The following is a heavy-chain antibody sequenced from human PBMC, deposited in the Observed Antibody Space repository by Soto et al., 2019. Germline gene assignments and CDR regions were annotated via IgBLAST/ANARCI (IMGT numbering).Heavy chain of an antibody. V-gene: IGHV1-69*13. CDR2: IIPIFGTA. CDR3: ARDLGPMEGYDILTGPTPFDP. Sequence: ASVKVSCKASGGTFSSYAISWVRQAPGQGLEWMGGIIPIFGTANYAQKFQGRVTITADESTSTAYMELSSLRSEDTAVYYCARDLGPMEGYDILTGPTPFDPWGQGTLVTVSS. CDR1: GGTFSSYA. J-gene: IGHJ5*02. D-gene: IGHD3-9*01.